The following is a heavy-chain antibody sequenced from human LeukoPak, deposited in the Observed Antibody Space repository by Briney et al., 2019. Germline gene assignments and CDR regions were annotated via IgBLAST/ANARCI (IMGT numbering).Heavy chain of an antibody. J-gene: IGHJ6*03. Sequence: GGPLRLSCAASGFTFSSSWMTWVRQAPGKGLEWVANMNQVGGEIYYMDSVKGRFTISRDNAKNSLYLQMNSLRAEDTAVYYCARDPYGDYDYYYYMDVWGKGTTVTVSS. V-gene: IGHV3-7*01. CDR1: GFTFSSSW. D-gene: IGHD4-17*01. CDR2: MNQVGGEI. CDR3: ARDPYGDYDYYYYMDV.